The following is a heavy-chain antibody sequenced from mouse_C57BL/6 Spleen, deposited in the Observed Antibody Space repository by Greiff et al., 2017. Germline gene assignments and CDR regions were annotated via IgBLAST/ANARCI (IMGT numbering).Heavy chain of an antibody. CDR3: AISHPVYYYAMDY. CDR2: IYPGSGST. Sequence: QVQLQQPGAELVKPGASVKMSCKASGYTFTSYWITWVKQRPGQGLEWIGDIYPGSGSTNYNEKFKSKATLTVDTSSSTAYMQLSSLTSEDSAVYYGAISHPVYYYAMDYWGQGTSVTVSS. V-gene: IGHV1-55*01. J-gene: IGHJ4*01. CDR1: GYTFTSYW.